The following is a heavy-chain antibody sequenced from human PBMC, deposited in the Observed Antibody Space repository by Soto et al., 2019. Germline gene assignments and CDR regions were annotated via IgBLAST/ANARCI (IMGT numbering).Heavy chain of an antibody. CDR1: GGSISSYY. Sequence: SETLSLTCTVSGGSISSYYWSWIRQPPGKGLEWIGYIYYSGSTNYNPSLKSRVTISVDTSKNQFSLKLSSVTAADTAVYYCAREGDSSGYYNYFDYWGQGTLVTVSS. V-gene: IGHV4-59*01. CDR2: IYYSGST. CDR3: AREGDSSGYYNYFDY. J-gene: IGHJ4*02. D-gene: IGHD3-22*01.